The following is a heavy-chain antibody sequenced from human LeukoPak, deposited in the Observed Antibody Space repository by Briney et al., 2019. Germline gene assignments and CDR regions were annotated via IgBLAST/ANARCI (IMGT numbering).Heavy chain of an antibody. CDR2: IYYSGGT. J-gene: IGHJ5*02. CDR3: ARGTTALGFDP. D-gene: IGHD1-7*01. CDR1: GGSISSGGYY. Sequence: PSETLSLTCTVSGGSISSGGYYWSWIRQHPGKGLEWIGYIYYSGGTYYNPSLKSRVTISVDTSKNQFSLKLSSVTAADTAVYYCARGTTALGFDPWGQGTLVTVSS. V-gene: IGHV4-31*03.